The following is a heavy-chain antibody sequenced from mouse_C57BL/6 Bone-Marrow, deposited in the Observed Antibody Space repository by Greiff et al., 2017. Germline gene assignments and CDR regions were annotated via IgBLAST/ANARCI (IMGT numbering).Heavy chain of an antibody. V-gene: IGHV2-9-1*01. Sequence: VMLVESGPGLVAPSQRLYITCTVSGFSLTSYAISWVRQPPGKGLEWLGVIWTGGGTNYNSALKYRLSISKDNSKSQVFLKRNSLQTDDTARYYCARNPGSSGYVWFAYWGQGTLVTVSA. J-gene: IGHJ3*01. CDR1: GFSLTSYA. D-gene: IGHD3-2*02. CDR2: IWTGGGT. CDR3: ARNPGSSGYVWFAY.